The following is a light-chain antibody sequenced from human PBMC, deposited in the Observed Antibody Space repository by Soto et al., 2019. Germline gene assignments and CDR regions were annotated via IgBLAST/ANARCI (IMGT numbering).Light chain of an antibody. Sequence: DIELTQSPATLSLSPGERPTLSCRASQSVSTYFAWYQQSPGQAPGXLXXDAADWATDIPPSFSCSGCGTGFTFTITSLKPQDVAVYYYHQRRSWTPTITFGQGTRLEI. CDR1: QSVSTY. CDR3: HQRRSWTPTIT. V-gene: IGKV3-11*01. CDR2: DAA. J-gene: IGKJ5*01.